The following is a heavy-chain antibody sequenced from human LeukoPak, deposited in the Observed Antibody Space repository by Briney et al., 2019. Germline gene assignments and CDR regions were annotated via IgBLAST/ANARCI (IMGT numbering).Heavy chain of an antibody. V-gene: IGHV3-30*03. CDR1: GFTVGNNY. D-gene: IGHD6-6*01. CDR3: ARTLIEYSVSSCYFDY. J-gene: IGHJ4*02. Sequence: PGGSLRLSCAASGFTVGNNYMAWVRQAPGRGLEWVAVISYDGSNKYYADSVKGRFTISRDNSKNTLYLQMNSLRAEDTAVYYCARTLIEYSVSSCYFDYWGQGTLVTVSS. CDR2: ISYDGSNK.